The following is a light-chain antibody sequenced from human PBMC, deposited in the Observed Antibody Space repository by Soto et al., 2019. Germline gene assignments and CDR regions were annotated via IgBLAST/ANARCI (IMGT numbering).Light chain of an antibody. CDR1: SSNIGSNT. Sequence: QSVLTQPPSASGTPGQRVTISCSGSSSNIGSNTVNWYQQLPGTAPKLLIYSNNYRPSGVPDRFSGSKSGTSAFLAISGLQSEDEADYYCAAWDDSLNGVVFGGGTKLTVL. CDR2: SNN. V-gene: IGLV1-44*01. CDR3: AAWDDSLNGVV. J-gene: IGLJ2*01.